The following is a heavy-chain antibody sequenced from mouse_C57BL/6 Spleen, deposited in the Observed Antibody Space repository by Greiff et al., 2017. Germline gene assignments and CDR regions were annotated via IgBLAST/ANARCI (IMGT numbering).Heavy chain of an antibody. Sequence: LEESGAELVKPGASVKISCKASGYAFSSYWMNWVKQRPGKGLEWIGQIYPGDGDTKYNGKFKGKATLTADKSSSTAYMQLSSLTSEDSAVYVCARCGNWDGYYFDYWGQGTTLTVSS. J-gene: IGHJ2*01. CDR3: ARCGNWDGYYFDY. CDR2: IYPGDGDT. D-gene: IGHD4-1*01. V-gene: IGHV1-80*01. CDR1: GYAFSSYW.